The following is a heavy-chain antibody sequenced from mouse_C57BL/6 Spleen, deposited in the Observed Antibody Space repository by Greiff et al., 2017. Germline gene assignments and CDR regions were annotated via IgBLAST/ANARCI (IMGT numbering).Heavy chain of an antibody. J-gene: IGHJ2*01. CDR2: IDPETGGT. V-gene: IGHV1-15*01. CDR1: GYTFTDYE. D-gene: IGHD1-1*01. CDR3: TRRTYGSWDFDY. Sequence: QVQLQQPGAELVRPGASVTLSCKASGYTFTDYEMHWVKQTPVHGLEWIGAIDPETGGTAYNQKFKGKAILTADKSSSTAYMERRSLTSEDSAVYYCTRRTYGSWDFDYWGQGTTLTDSS.